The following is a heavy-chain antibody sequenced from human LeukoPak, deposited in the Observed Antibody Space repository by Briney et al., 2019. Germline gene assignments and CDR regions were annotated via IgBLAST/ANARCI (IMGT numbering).Heavy chain of an antibody. J-gene: IGHJ1*01. V-gene: IGHV4-59*08. CDR1: GGSISSYY. CDR2: VYYSGST. CDR3: AGDYYDEYFQH. D-gene: IGHD3-22*01. Sequence: SETLSLTCTVSGGSISSYYWSWIRQPPGKGLEWIGYVYYSGSTNYNPSLKSRVTISVDTSKNQFSLKLSSVTAADTAVYYCAGDYYDEYFQHWGQGTLVTVSS.